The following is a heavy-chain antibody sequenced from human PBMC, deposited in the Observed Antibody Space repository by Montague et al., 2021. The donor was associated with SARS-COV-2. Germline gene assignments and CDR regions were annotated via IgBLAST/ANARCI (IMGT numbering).Heavy chain of an antibody. V-gene: IGHV4-39*07. Sequence: SETLSLTCTVSGGSISSNSYYWSWIRQPPGQGLEWIGSLCYSRSTYYNPSLKIRVTISLDTSKNQFSLRLISVTAADTAVYYCARVHNLVQGVVPAVDGFDIWGQGTMVTVSS. CDR2: LCYSRST. CDR1: GGSISSNSYY. CDR3: ARVHNLVQGVVPAVDGFDI. D-gene: IGHD3-10*01. J-gene: IGHJ3*02.